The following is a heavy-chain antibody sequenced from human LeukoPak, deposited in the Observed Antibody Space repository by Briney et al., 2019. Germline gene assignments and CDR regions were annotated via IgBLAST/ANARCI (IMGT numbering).Heavy chain of an antibody. CDR1: GFTLSSYG. CDR2: IRDDGSKK. J-gene: IGHJ4*02. Sequence: GGSLRLSCAASGFTLSSYGMHWVRQAPGKGLEWVAVIRDDGSKKYYADSVKGRFTISRDNSKNTLYLQMNSLRAEDTALYYCARDVRRRGGYVCLGKWGQGTLVTVSS. V-gene: IGHV3-33*01. CDR3: ARDVRRRGGYVCLGK. D-gene: IGHD5-12*01.